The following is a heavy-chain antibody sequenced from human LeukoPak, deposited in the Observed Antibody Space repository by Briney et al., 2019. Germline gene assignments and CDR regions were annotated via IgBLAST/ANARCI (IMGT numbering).Heavy chain of an antibody. D-gene: IGHD6-19*01. CDR1: GGSFSGYY. V-gene: IGHV4-34*01. Sequence: SETLSLTCAVYGGSFSGYYWSWIRQPPGKGLEWIGEINHSGSTNYNPSLKSRVTISVDTSKNQFSLKLSSVTAADTAVYYCASRYSSGSLVYWGQGTLVTVSS. CDR2: INHSGST. J-gene: IGHJ4*02. CDR3: ASRYSSGSLVY.